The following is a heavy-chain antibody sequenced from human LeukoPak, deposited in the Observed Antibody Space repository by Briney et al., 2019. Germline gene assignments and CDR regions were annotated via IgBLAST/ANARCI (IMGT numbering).Heavy chain of an antibody. D-gene: IGHD1-26*01. CDR3: AKDRSGSYSQGLDY. J-gene: IGHJ4*02. V-gene: IGHV3-30*02. Sequence: GGSLRLSCAASGFTFSSYGMHWVRQAPGKGLEWVAFIRYDGSNKYYADSVKGRFTISRDNSKNTLYLQMNSLRAEDTAVYHCAKDRSGSYSQGLDYWGQGTLVTVSS. CDR1: GFTFSSYG. CDR2: IRYDGSNK.